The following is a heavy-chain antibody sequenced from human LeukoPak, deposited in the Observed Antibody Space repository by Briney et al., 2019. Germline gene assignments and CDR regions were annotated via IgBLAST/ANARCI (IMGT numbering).Heavy chain of an antibody. D-gene: IGHD3-22*01. CDR2: IIPIFGTA. V-gene: IGHV1-69*13. J-gene: IGHJ4*02. CDR1: GGTFSSYA. CDR3: ARKSSSGVDFDY. Sequence: ASVKVSCKASGGTFSSYAISWVQQAPGQGLEWMGGIIPIFGTANYAQKFQGRVTITADESTSTAYKELSSLRSEDTAVYYCARKSSSGVDFDYWGQGTLVTVSS.